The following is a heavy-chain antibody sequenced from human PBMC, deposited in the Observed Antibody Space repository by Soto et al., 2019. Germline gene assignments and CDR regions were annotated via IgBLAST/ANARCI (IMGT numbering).Heavy chain of an antibody. D-gene: IGHD3-9*01. V-gene: IGHV1-69*02. CDR3: ARTSVYVILTALFDY. Sequence: QVQLVQSGAEVKKPGSSVKVSCKASGGTFSSYTISWVRQAPGQGLEWMGRIIPILGIANYAQKFQGRVTITADKSTSTAYMELSSLRSEDTAVYYCARTSVYVILTALFDYWGQGPLVTVSS. CDR1: GGTFSSYT. J-gene: IGHJ4*02. CDR2: IIPILGIA.